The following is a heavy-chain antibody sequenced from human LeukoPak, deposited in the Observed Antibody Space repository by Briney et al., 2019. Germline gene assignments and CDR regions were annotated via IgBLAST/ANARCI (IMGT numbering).Heavy chain of an antibody. CDR2: IYYSGST. J-gene: IGHJ4*02. V-gene: IGHV4-30-4*01. CDR1: GGSISSGDYY. D-gene: IGHD3-10*01. CDR3: TRVRGFGEFDY. Sequence: SETLSLTCTVSGGSISSGDYYWSWIRQPPGKGLEWIGYIYYSGSTYYNPSLKSRVTISVDTSKNQFSLKLSSVTAADTAVYYCTRVRGFGEFDYWGQGTLVTVSS.